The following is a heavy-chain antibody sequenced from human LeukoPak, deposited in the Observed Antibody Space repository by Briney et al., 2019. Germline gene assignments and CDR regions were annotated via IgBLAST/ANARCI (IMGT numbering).Heavy chain of an antibody. J-gene: IGHJ4*02. CDR3: ARYTGGGVY. Sequence: HAGGSLRLSCAASGFTFSSYDMHWVRQATGKGLEWVSAIGTAGDTYYPGSVKGRFTIPRDDARNTLYLQMNSLRDADTAVYYCARYTGGGVYWGQGTLVTVSS. CDR2: IGTAGDT. V-gene: IGHV3-13*01. D-gene: IGHD2-2*02. CDR1: GFTFSSYD.